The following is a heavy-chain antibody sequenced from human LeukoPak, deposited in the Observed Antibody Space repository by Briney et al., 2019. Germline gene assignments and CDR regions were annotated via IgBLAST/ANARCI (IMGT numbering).Heavy chain of an antibody. CDR3: ARDLGYGGDY. CDR1: GFTFRSDW. Sequence: GGSLRLSCAASGFTFRSDWMHWVRQAPGRGPVWVSRINSDGSSTTYADSVKGRFTISRDNAKNTLYLQMNSLRAEDTAVYYCARDLGYGGDYWGQGTLVTVSS. V-gene: IGHV3-74*01. J-gene: IGHJ4*02. CDR2: INSDGSST. D-gene: IGHD5-12*01.